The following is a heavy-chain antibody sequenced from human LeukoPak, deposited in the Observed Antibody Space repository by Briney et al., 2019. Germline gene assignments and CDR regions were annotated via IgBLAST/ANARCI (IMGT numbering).Heavy chain of an antibody. CDR1: GFTFSSYS. CDR2: ISSSSSYI. Sequence: RGSLRLSCAASGFTFSSYSMNWVRQAPGKGLEWVSSISSSSSYIYYADSVKGRFTISRDNAKNSLYLQMNSLRAEDTAVYYCARSPTAYSSLDYWGQGTLVTVSS. V-gene: IGHV3-21*04. D-gene: IGHD3-22*01. J-gene: IGHJ4*02. CDR3: ARSPTAYSSLDY.